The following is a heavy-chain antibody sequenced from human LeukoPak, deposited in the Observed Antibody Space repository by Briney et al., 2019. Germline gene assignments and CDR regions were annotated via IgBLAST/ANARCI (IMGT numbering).Heavy chain of an antibody. J-gene: IGHJ4*02. D-gene: IGHD1-26*01. Sequence: GGSLRLSCAASGFTVSSNYMSWVRQAPGKGLEWVSVIYSGGSTYYADSVKGRFTISRDNSKNTLYLQVNSLRAEDTAVYHCAKGGKWDVTPFDYWGQGTLVTVSS. CDR2: IYSGGST. V-gene: IGHV3-53*01. CDR3: AKGGKWDVTPFDY. CDR1: GFTVSSNY.